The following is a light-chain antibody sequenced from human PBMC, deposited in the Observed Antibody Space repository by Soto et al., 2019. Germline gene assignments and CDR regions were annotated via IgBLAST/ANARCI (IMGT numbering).Light chain of an antibody. CDR3: QQYTTSSWT. CDR1: QSVSSSY. V-gene: IGKV3-20*01. Sequence: EMVMTQSPATLSVSPGERATLSCRASQSVSSSYLAWYQQKPGQAPRLLIYGASSRATGIPDRFSGSGSGTDFTLTISRLEPEDFAVYYCQQYTTSSWTFGQGTKVDIK. CDR2: GAS. J-gene: IGKJ1*01.